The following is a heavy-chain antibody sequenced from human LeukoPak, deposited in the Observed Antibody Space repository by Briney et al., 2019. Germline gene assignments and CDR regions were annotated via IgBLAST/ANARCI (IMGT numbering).Heavy chain of an antibody. J-gene: IGHJ4*02. CDR3: AKFRGYSYGPIGY. Sequence: PSGGSLRLSCAASGFTFDDYGMSWVRQAPGKGLEWVSAISGSGGSTFYADSVKGRFTISRDNSKNTLYLQMNSLRAEDTAVYYCAKFRGYSYGPIGYWGQGTLVTVSS. D-gene: IGHD5-18*01. V-gene: IGHV3-23*01. CDR1: GFTFDDYG. CDR2: ISGSGGST.